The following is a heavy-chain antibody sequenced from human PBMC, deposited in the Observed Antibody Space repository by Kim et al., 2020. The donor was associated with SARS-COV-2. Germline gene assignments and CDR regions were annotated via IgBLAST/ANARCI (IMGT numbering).Heavy chain of an antibody. CDR1: GFTVTDYW. CDR3: TSDTVLYSLDV. CDR2: IRSGGTGI. J-gene: IGHJ6*02. D-gene: IGHD4-4*01. Sequence: GGSLRLSCATSGFTVTDYWMHWVRQAPGKGLVWVSRIRSGGTGISYADSVKGRFTISRDNVNNTLYLQMNNLRAEDTALHYCTSDTVLYSLDVWGQGTPVTVSS. V-gene: IGHV3-74*01.